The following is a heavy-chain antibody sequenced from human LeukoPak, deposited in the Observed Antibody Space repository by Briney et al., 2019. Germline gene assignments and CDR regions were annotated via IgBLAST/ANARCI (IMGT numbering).Heavy chain of an antibody. V-gene: IGHV4-39*01. Sequence: SETLSLTXTVSGGSISSSSYYWGWIRQPPGKGLEWIGSIYYSGSTYYNPSLKSRVTISVDTSKNQFSLKLSSVTAADTAVYYCAGRDYYGSGSYYRNDYWGQGTLVTVSS. D-gene: IGHD3-10*01. CDR3: AGRDYYGSGSYYRNDY. CDR1: GGSISSSSYY. J-gene: IGHJ4*02. CDR2: IYYSGST.